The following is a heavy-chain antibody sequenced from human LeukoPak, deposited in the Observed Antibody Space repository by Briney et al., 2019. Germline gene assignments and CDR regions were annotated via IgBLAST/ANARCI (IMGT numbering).Heavy chain of an antibody. CDR2: IYSGGTT. D-gene: IGHD3-10*01. V-gene: IGHV3-53*01. CDR1: GFTINSNY. CDR3: ARLRNDWSHRVRYYFDY. J-gene: IGHJ4*02. Sequence: GGSLRLSCAASGFTINSNYMSWVRQAPGKGLEWVSIIYSGGTTYYADSVKGRFTISRDNSKNTLYLQMNSLRAEDTAVYYCARLRNDWSHRVRYYFDYWGQGTLVTVSS.